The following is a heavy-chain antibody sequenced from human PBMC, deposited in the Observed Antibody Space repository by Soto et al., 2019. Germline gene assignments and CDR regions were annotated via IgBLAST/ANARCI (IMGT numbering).Heavy chain of an antibody. CDR1: GGSMYGSHYY. CDR2: VHYSGST. CDR3: ARELGGSIDS. Sequence: QLQLEESGPGLVKPSETLSLTCTVSGGSMYGSHYYWGWIRQPPGKGLDWIGTVHYSGSTFYKPSLKSRVTISVDTSKNQFSLKLRSVTAADTTVYYCARELGGSIDSWGQGTLVTVSS. D-gene: IGHD3-16*01. V-gene: IGHV4-39*01. J-gene: IGHJ4*02.